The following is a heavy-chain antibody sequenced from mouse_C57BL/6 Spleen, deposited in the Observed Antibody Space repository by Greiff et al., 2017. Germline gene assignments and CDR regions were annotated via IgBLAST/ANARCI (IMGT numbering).Heavy chain of an antibody. CDR1: GFSLTSYG. J-gene: IGHJ3*01. CDR3: ARNMRGTPFAY. D-gene: IGHD2-3*01. CDR2: IWSGGST. V-gene: IGHV2-2*01. Sequence: VQLQQSGPGLVQPSQSLSITCTVSGFSLTSYGVHWVRQSPGKGLEWLGVIWSGGSTDYNADFISRLSISTDNSKGQVFFKMNSLQVDDTAIYXCARNMRGTPFAYWGQGTLVTVSA.